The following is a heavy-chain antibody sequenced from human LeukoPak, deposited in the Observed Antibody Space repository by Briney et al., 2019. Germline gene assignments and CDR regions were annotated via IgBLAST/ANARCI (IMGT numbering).Heavy chain of an antibody. CDR2: IRADAVTT. V-gene: IGHV3-23*01. D-gene: IGHD5-24*01. CDR1: GFIFSHHG. Sequence: GGTLRLSCATSGFIFSHHGMNWVREAPGKGLEWVSGIRADAVTTYYADSVKGRFIISRDNSKNTVYLQMNSLSAEDAAVYYCVKDDGWVQYANWGQGTLVTVSS. J-gene: IGHJ4*02. CDR3: VKDDGWVQYAN.